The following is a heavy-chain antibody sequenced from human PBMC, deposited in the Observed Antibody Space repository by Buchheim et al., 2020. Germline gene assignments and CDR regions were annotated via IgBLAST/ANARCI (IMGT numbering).Heavy chain of an antibody. V-gene: IGHV3-30-3*01. D-gene: IGHD3-22*01. J-gene: IGHJ6*02. Sequence: QVQLVESGGGVVQPGRSLRLSCAASGFTFSSYAMHWVRQAPGKGLEWVAVISYDGSNKYYADSVKGRFTISRDNSKKTLYLQMNSLRAEDTAVYYCARDLGSDDSSGYYYHYYYGMDVWGQGTT. CDR1: GFTFSSYA. CDR2: ISYDGSNK. CDR3: ARDLGSDDSSGYYYHYYYGMDV.